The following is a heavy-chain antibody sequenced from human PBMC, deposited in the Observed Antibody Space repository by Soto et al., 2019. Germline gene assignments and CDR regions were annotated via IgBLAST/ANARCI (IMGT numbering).Heavy chain of an antibody. CDR3: ARDLGIALAGYYYYGMDV. V-gene: IGHV4-31*03. D-gene: IGHD6-19*01. Sequence: PSETLSLTCTVSGGSISSGGYYWSWIRQRPGQGLECIGYIYDTGSTYYNPSLKTRVTISIDTSKNQFSLNLRSVTAADTAVYYCARDLGIALAGYYYYGMDVWGQGTTVT. J-gene: IGHJ6*02. CDR1: GGSISSGGYY. CDR2: IYDTGST.